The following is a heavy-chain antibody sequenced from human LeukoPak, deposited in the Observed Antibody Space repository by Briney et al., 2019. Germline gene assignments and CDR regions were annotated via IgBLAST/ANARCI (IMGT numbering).Heavy chain of an antibody. J-gene: IGHJ4*02. D-gene: IGHD4-17*01. Sequence: GASVKVSCKVSGYSLSELTMHWVRHAPGKGLEWMRGFDPGMAETIYAEKFQGRITMTEDTSTDTAYMELSSLRSEDTAVYYCAPGHEYGLLDYWGQGTLVTVSS. CDR1: GYSLSELT. CDR2: FDPGMAET. CDR3: APGHEYGLLDY. V-gene: IGHV1-24*01.